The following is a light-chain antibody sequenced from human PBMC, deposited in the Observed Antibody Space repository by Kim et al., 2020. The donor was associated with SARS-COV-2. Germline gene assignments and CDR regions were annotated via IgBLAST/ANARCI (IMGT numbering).Light chain of an antibody. CDR2: DSD. J-gene: IGLJ3*02. Sequence: GQSVSISCSGTSSNIGENPVNWYQQLPGMAPTLLIEDSDQRPSKIPDRFSAFKSGTSASLAISGLQSEDEADYYCAAWDDTLNAVLFGGGTQLTVL. CDR1: SSNIGENP. CDR3: AAWDDTLNAVL. V-gene: IGLV1-44*01.